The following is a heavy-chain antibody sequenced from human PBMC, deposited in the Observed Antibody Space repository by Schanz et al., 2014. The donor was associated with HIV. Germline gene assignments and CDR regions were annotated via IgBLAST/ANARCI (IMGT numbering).Heavy chain of an antibody. J-gene: IGHJ6*02. CDR1: GGTFSSYA. CDR3: AREKMDTGGLDV. CDR2: INTNGGGT. V-gene: IGHV1-46*01. Sequence: QVQLVQSGAEVKNPGASVKVSCKASGGTFSSYAISWVRQAPGQGLEWMGVINTNGGGTSDTLQGRVIITRDTSTRTVYMYLSNLRFEDSAVYYCAREKMDTGGLDVWGQGTTVTVSS.